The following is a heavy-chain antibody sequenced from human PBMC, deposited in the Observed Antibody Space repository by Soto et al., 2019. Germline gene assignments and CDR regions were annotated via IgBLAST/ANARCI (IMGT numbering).Heavy chain of an antibody. CDR2: IIPIFGTA. V-gene: IGHV1-69*01. J-gene: IGHJ6*02. CDR1: GGTFSSYA. Sequence: QVQLVQSGAGVKKPGSSVKVSCKASGGTFSSYAISWVRQAPGQGLEWMGGIIPIFGTANYAQKFQGRVTITADESTSTAYMELSSLRSEDTAVYYCARDLRATIVVVPAANYYYGMDVWGQGTTVTVSS. D-gene: IGHD2-2*01. CDR3: ARDLRATIVVVPAANYYYGMDV.